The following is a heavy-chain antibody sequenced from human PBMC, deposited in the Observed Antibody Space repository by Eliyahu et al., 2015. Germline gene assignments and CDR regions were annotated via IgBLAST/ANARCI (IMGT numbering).Heavy chain of an antibody. V-gene: IGHV3-11*06. CDR3: ARGGSSTFEDY. CDR2: ISTTSSST. J-gene: IGHJ4*02. Sequence: QVQLVESGGGLVKPGGSLXLXXAASGFPFSDYYMSWIRQAPGKGLEWVSYISTTSSSTHYADSVKGRFTISRDNAKNSLYLQMNTLRAEDTAVYYCARGGSSTFEDYWGQGTLVTVSS. D-gene: IGHD6-13*01. CDR1: GFPFSDYY.